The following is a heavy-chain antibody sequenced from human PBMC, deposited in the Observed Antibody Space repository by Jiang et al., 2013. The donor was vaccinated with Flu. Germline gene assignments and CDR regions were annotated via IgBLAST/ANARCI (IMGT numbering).Heavy chain of an antibody. CDR1: GYSFTNYW. D-gene: IGHD2-15*01. CDR3: ARILGYCSGGNCSDFDY. J-gene: IGHJ4*02. CDR2: IYPGDSDT. V-gene: IGHV5-51*01. Sequence: GAEVKKPGESLKISCKGSGYSFTNYWIGWVRQMPGKGLEWMGIIYPGDSDTRYSPSFQGQVTISADKSISTAYLQWSSLKASDTAMYYCARILGYCSGGNCSDFDYWGQGTLVTVSS.